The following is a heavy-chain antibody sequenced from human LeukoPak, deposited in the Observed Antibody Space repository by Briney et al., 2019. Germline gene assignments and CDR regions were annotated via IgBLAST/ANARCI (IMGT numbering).Heavy chain of an antibody. CDR3: AKDRLAYYYDSSGYYLRKNYFDY. CDR2: ISYDGSNK. Sequence: GGSLRLSCAASGFTFSSYAMHWVRQAPGKGLKWVAVISYDGSNKYYADSVKGRFTISRDNSKNTLYLQMNSLRAEDTAVYYCAKDRLAYYYDSSGYYLRKNYFDYWGQGTLVTVSS. CDR1: GFTFSSYA. D-gene: IGHD3-22*01. V-gene: IGHV3-30-3*02. J-gene: IGHJ4*02.